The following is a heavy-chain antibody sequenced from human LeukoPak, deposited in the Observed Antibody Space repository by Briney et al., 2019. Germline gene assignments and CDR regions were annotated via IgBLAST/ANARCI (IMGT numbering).Heavy chain of an antibody. V-gene: IGHV3-49*04. Sequence: QPGRSLILSCTASGFTFGDYAMSWVRQAPGKGLEWVGFIRSKAYGGTTEYAASVKGRFTISRDDSKSIAYLQMNSLKTEDTAVYYCTREGVTHYFDYWGQGTLVTVSS. D-gene: IGHD4-23*01. CDR3: TREGVTHYFDY. CDR2: IRSKAYGGTT. J-gene: IGHJ4*02. CDR1: GFTFGDYA.